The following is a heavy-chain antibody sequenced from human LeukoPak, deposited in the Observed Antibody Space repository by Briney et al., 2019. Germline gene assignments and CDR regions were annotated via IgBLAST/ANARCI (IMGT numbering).Heavy chain of an antibody. CDR3: THRSLAVAGLSFDS. CDR1: GFSLSTSGVG. J-gene: IGHJ4*02. V-gene: IGHV2-5*02. CDR2: IYWDDVK. Sequence: SGPTLVKPPQTLTLTCTFSGFSLSTSGVGVGWIRQPPGKALEWLALIYWDDVKRYSPSLKSRLTITKDTSKNQVVLTMTNMDPMDTGTYYCTHRSLAVAGLSFDSWGQGTLVTVSS. D-gene: IGHD6-19*01.